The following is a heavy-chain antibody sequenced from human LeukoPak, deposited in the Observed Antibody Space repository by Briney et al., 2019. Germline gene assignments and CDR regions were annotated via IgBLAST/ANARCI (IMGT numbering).Heavy chain of an antibody. CDR2: IWNDGSNK. V-gene: IGHV3-33*03. CDR1: AFSFSTYG. Sequence: PGNSLRLSCAASAFSFSTYGMHWVRQAPGKGLEWVAVIWNDGSNKYYADSVKGRFTISRDNSKNTLYLQMNTLRAEDTAVYYCAKAPVWNYYYGLDVWGQGTTVTVSS. D-gene: IGHD1-1*01. CDR3: AKAPVWNYYYGLDV. J-gene: IGHJ6*02.